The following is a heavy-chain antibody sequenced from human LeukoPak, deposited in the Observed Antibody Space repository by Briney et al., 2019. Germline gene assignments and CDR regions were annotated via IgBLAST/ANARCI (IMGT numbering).Heavy chain of an antibody. V-gene: IGHV4-34*01. CDR1: GGSFSGYY. CDR2: INHSGST. J-gene: IGHJ4*02. Sequence: SETLSLTCAVYGGSFSGYYWSWIRQPPGKGLEWIGEINHSGSTNYNPSLKSRVTISVDTSKNQFSLKLSSVTAADTAVYYCARGKRGRPYWGQGTLVTVSS. D-gene: IGHD5-12*01. CDR3: ARGKRGRPY.